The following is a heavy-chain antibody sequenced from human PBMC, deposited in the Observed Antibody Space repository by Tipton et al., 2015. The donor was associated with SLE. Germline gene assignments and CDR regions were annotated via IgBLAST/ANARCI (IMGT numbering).Heavy chain of an antibody. CDR3: ASGDRIAAAGRDWFDP. CDR2: ISYDGSNK. Sequence: SLRLSCAASGFTFSSYAMHWVRQAPGKGLEWVAVISYDGSNKYYADSVKGRFTISRDNSKNTLYLQMNSLRAEDTAVYYCASGDRIAAAGRDWFDPWGQGTLVAVSS. CDR1: GFTFSSYA. V-gene: IGHV3-30*04. D-gene: IGHD6-13*01. J-gene: IGHJ5*02.